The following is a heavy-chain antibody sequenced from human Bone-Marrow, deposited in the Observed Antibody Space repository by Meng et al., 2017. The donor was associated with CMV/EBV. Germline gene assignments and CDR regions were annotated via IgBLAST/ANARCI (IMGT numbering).Heavy chain of an antibody. V-gene: IGHV1-2*02. Sequence: DSCKASGYTLTGYYMHGVRQAPGQGLEWVGWINPNSGGTNYAQKFQGRVTMTRDTSISTAYMELSRLRSDDTAVYYCASSGLRPFDPWGQGTLVTVSS. CDR3: ASSGLRPFDP. CDR1: GYTLTGYY. CDR2: INPNSGGT. D-gene: IGHD3-16*01. J-gene: IGHJ5*02.